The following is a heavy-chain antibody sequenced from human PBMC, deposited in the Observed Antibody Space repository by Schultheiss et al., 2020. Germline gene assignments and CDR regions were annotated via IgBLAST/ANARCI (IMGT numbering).Heavy chain of an antibody. D-gene: IGHD3-10*01. CDR2: IWYDGSNK. V-gene: IGHV3-33*01. CDR1: GFTFSSYW. CDR3: ARDGGLGSYYGWYFDV. J-gene: IGHJ2*01. Sequence: GGSLRLSCAASGFTFSSYWMNWVRQAPGKGLEWVAVIWYDGSNKYYADTVKGRFTISRDNSKNTLSLQMNSLRAEDTAVYYCARDGGLGSYYGWYFDVWGRGTLVTVSS.